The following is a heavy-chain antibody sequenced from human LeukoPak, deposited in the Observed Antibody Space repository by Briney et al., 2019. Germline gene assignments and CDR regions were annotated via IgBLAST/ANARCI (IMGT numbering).Heavy chain of an antibody. CDR2: IYTSGST. Sequence: PSETLSLTCAVYGGPFSGYYWGWIRQPAGKGLEWIGRIYTSGSTNYNPSLKSRVTISVDTSKNQFSLKLSSVTAADTAVYYCARGILYYDILTGYLLYYFDYWGQGTLVTVSS. D-gene: IGHD3-9*01. J-gene: IGHJ4*02. V-gene: IGHV4-59*10. CDR3: ARGILYYDILTGYLLYYFDY. CDR1: GGPFSGYY.